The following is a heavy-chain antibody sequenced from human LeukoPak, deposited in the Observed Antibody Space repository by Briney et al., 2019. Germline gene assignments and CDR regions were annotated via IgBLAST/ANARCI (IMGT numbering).Heavy chain of an antibody. V-gene: IGHV1-69*13. CDR1: GGTFSSYA. CDR3: ARGNIVVVPAAKDLYYYYGMDV. Sequence: SVKVSCKASGGTFSSYAISWVRQAPGQGLEWMGGIIPIFGTANYAQKFQGRVTITADESTSTAYMELSSLRSEDTAVYYCARGNIVVVPAAKDLYYYYGMDVWGQGNPGHRLL. J-gene: IGHJ6*02. D-gene: IGHD2-2*01. CDR2: IIPIFGTA.